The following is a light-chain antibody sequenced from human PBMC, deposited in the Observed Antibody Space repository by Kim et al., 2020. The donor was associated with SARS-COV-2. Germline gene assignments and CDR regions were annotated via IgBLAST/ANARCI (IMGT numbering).Light chain of an antibody. CDR3: QHRSSWPLT. J-gene: IGKJ4*01. CDR2: GAS. CDR1: ESVSNY. Sequence: RRERATLACRASESVSNYLGWYKQRPGQAPRLLIYGASNRATGVPARFSGSGSGTGFTLTISSLEPEDFAVYYCQHRSSWPLTFGGGTKLDIK. V-gene: IGKV3-11*01.